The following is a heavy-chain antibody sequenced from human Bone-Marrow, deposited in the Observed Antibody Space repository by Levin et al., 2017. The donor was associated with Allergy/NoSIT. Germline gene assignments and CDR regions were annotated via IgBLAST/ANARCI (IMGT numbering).Heavy chain of an antibody. CDR1: GYSFPNYW. CDR2: IFPGDSDT. D-gene: IGHD3-10*02. Sequence: KIGESLKISCEGSGYSFPNYWIGWVRQMPGKGLEWMGIIFPGDSDTRYSPSFQSQVTISADKSINTAYLQWNSLRASDTAIYYCVRQLWGRTWRNAVTTFGLGFWGQGTLVTVSS. CDR3: VRQLWGRTWRNAVTTFGLGF. V-gene: IGHV5-51*01. J-gene: IGHJ4*02.